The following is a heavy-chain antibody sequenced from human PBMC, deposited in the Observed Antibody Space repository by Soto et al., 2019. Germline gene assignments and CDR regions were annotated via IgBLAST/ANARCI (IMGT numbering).Heavy chain of an antibody. Sequence: LRLSCSASCFTFSSYAMHWVRQAPGKGLEYVSAISSNGGSTYYADSVKGRFTISRDNSKNTLYLQMSSLRAEDTAVYYCVKGRQRNIAVADLNWFDPWGQGTLVTVSS. D-gene: IGHD6-19*01. CDR3: VKGRQRNIAVADLNWFDP. CDR1: CFTFSSYA. V-gene: IGHV3-64D*06. J-gene: IGHJ5*02. CDR2: ISSNGGST.